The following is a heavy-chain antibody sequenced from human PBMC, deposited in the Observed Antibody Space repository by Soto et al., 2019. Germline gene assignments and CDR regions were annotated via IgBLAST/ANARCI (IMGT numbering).Heavy chain of an antibody. CDR2: INHSGST. CDR3: ARGRSIRSWFDP. V-gene: IGHV4-34*01. CDR1: GGSFGGYY. Sequence: PSETLSLTCAVYGGSFGGYYWSWIRQPPGKGLEWIGEINHSGSTNYNPSLKSRVTISVDTSKNQFSLKLSSVTAADTAVYYCARGRSIRSWFDPWGQGTLVTVSS. J-gene: IGHJ5*02.